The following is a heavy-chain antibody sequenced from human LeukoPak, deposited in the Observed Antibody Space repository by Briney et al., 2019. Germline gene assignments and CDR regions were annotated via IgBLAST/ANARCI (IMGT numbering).Heavy chain of an antibody. V-gene: IGHV4-39*07. CDR3: ARDEGYCSGGSCYDSHYGMDV. CDR1: GGSISSSSYY. CDR2: IYYSGSI. J-gene: IGHJ6*02. Sequence: SETLSLTCTVSGGSISSSSYYWGWIRQPPGKGLEWIGSIYYSGSIYYNPSLKSRVTISVDTSKNQFSLKLSSVTAADTAVYYCARDEGYCSGGSCYDSHYGMDVWGQGTTVTVSS. D-gene: IGHD2-15*01.